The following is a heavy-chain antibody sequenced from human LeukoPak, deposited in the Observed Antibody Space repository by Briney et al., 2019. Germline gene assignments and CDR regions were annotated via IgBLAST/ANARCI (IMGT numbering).Heavy chain of an antibody. V-gene: IGHV3-21*04. J-gene: IGHJ4*02. CDR3: ARDQGGTYDY. CDR2: ISTSSSYI. D-gene: IGHD1-26*01. Sequence: GGSLRLSCAASGFTFSSYSMNWVRQAPGKGLEWVLSISTSSSYIYYADSVKGRFTISRDNAKNSLYLQMNSLRAEDTALYYCARDQGGTYDYWGQGTLVTVSS. CDR1: GFTFSSYS.